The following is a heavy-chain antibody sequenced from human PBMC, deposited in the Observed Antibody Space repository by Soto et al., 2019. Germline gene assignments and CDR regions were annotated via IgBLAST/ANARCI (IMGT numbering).Heavy chain of an antibody. CDR1: GGSFSGYY. CDR2: INHSGST. Sequence: SETLSLTCAVYGGSFSGYYWSWIRQPPGKGLEWIGEINHSGSTNYNPSLKSRVTISVDTSKDQFSLKLSSVTAADTAVYYCARVKYYDFWPLEYWGQGTLVTVSS. V-gene: IGHV4-34*01. D-gene: IGHD3-3*01. CDR3: ARVKYYDFWPLEY. J-gene: IGHJ4*02.